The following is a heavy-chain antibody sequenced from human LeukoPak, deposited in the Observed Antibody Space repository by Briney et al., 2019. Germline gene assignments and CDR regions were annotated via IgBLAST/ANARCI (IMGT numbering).Heavy chain of an antibody. CDR2: IYSSGFT. CDR1: GGSIRSSSYY. CDR3: ARVRYFDWLSPSEYYFDY. D-gene: IGHD3-9*01. Sequence: PSETLSLTCSVSGGSIRSSSYYWAWIRQPPGEGLEWIGSIYSSGFTSYKPSLKSRLTISVDTSKNQFSLKLSSVTAADTAVYYCARVRYFDWLSPSEYYFDYWGQGTLVTVSS. J-gene: IGHJ4*02. V-gene: IGHV4-39*01.